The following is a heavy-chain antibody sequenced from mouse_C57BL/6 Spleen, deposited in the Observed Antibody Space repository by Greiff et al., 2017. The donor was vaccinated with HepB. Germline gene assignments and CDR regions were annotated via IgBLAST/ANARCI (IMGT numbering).Heavy chain of an antibody. CDR3: ARDYYGSYFDY. CDR2: INPGSGGT. Sequence: VQLQESGAELVRPGTSVKVSCKASGYAFTNYLIEWVKQRPGQGLEWIGVINPGSGGTNYNEKFKGKATLTADKSSSTAYMQLSSLTSEDSAVYFCARDYYGSYFDYWGQGTTLTVSS. CDR1: GYAFTNYL. D-gene: IGHD1-1*01. J-gene: IGHJ2*01. V-gene: IGHV1-54*01.